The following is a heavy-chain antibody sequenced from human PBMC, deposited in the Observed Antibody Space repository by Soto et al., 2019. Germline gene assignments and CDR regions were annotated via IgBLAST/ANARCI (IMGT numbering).Heavy chain of an antibody. CDR2: IKSKTDGGTT. V-gene: IGHV3-15*07. Sequence: PWWSLRLSCASSGFTFSNALMNLVLQAPGKGLEWVGRIKSKTDGGTTDYAAPVKGRFTISRDDSKNTLYLQMNSLKTEDAAVYYCTPGSGFRWGKGTLVTVS. CDR3: TPGSGFR. D-gene: IGHD6-25*01. J-gene: IGHJ4*02. CDR1: GFTFSNAL.